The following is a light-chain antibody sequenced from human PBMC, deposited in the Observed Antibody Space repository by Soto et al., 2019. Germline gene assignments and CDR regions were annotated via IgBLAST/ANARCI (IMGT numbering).Light chain of an antibody. V-gene: IGLV1-47*01. J-gene: IGLJ2*01. CDR2: RNN. CDR1: SSNIGSNY. CDR3: GGCDDSLSGPV. Sequence: QSVLTQPPSASGTPGQRVNISCSGSSSNIGSNYVYWYRQLPGTAPKLLIQRNNQRPSGVPARFSGSNSGTSASLAISGLQSEDEADYYCGGCDDSLSGPVFGGGTKLTVL.